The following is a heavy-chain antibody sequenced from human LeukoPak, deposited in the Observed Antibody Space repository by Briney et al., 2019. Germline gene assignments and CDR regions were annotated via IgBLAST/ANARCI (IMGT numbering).Heavy chain of an antibody. V-gene: IGHV1-46*01. Sequence: GASVKVSCKASGYTFTDYYMHWVRQAPGQGLEWMGIINPSGGSTSYAQKFQGRVTMTRDMSTSTVHMELSSLRSEDTAVYYCARDGAHYYDSSGEIGWFDPWGQGTLVTVSS. CDR1: GYTFTDYY. D-gene: IGHD3-22*01. CDR3: ARDGAHYYDSSGEIGWFDP. J-gene: IGHJ5*02. CDR2: INPSGGST.